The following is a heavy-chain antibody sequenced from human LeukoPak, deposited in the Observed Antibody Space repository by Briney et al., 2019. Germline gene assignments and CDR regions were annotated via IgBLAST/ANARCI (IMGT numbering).Heavy chain of an antibody. J-gene: IGHJ4*02. CDR3: VRSHYWAGSGYYYDY. Sequence: GGSLRLSCAASGFTFSSYCMHWVRQPPGKGLVWVSRIDPDGSNTNYADSVKGRFTISRDNAKNTVDLQMISRRDEDTSVYYCVRSHYWAGSGYYYDYWGQGTLVTVSS. CDR2: IDPDGSNT. CDR1: GFTFSSYC. V-gene: IGHV3-74*01. D-gene: IGHD3-22*01.